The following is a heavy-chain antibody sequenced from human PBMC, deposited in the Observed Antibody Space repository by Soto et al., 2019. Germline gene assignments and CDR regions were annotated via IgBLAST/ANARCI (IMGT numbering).Heavy chain of an antibody. V-gene: IGHV4-61*01. CDR3: ARGQAFWTGYYRMPYYFDY. D-gene: IGHD3-3*01. CDR1: GGSVSSGSYY. Sequence: SETLSLTCTVSGGSVSSGSYYWSWIRQPPGKGLEYIGYLYYSGSTNYNPSLKSRVTISVDTPKNQFSLKLASVTAADTAIYYCARGQAFWTGYYRMPYYFDYWGQGTLVTVSS. J-gene: IGHJ4*02. CDR2: LYYSGST.